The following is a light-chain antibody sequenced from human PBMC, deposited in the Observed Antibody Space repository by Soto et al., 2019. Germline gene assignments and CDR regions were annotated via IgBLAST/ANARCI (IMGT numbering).Light chain of an antibody. CDR1: QSVFSSSTNKNY. CDR3: QQYYSTPLT. V-gene: IGKV4-1*01. Sequence: DIVMTQSPDSLAVSLGETATINCKSSQSVFSSSTNKNYLAWYQQKPGQPPKLLIYWASTRESGVPDRFSGSGSGTDFTLTISSLQAEDVAVYYCQQYYSTPLTFGGGTKVEIK. CDR2: WAS. J-gene: IGKJ4*01.